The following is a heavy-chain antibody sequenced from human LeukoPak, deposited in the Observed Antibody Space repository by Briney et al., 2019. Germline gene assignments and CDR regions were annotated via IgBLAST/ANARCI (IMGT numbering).Heavy chain of an antibody. CDR2: PYIGGST. CDR3: ARSARLFPWYFDY. D-gene: IGHD3-22*01. Sequence: GGSLRLSCAASGFTVSSNYMSWVRQAPGKGLEWVSVPYIGGSTYYADSVRGRFTISRHNSKNTLYLQMNSLRAEDTAVYYCARSARLFPWYFDYWGQGTLVTVSS. J-gene: IGHJ4*02. CDR1: GFTVSSNY. V-gene: IGHV3-53*01.